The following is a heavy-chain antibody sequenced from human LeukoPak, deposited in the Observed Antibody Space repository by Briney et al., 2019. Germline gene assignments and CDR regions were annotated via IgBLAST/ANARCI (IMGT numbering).Heavy chain of an antibody. Sequence: PGGSLRLSCAASGFTFSSYAMHWVRQAPGKGLEWVAVISYDGSNKYYADSVKGRFTISRDNSKNTLYLQMNSLRAEDTAVYYCARDGIAVAGNAYYFDYWGQGTLVTVSS. CDR3: ARDGIAVAGNAYYFDY. CDR2: ISYDGSNK. D-gene: IGHD6-19*01. J-gene: IGHJ4*02. V-gene: IGHV3-30-3*01. CDR1: GFTFSSYA.